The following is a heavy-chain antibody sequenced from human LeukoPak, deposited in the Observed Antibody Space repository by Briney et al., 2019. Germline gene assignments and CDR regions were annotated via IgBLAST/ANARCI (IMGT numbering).Heavy chain of an antibody. D-gene: IGHD2-15*01. Sequence: HGESLKISCKGSGYRFSTYWIGWVRQMPGKGLEWMGIIYPYDSDTRYSPSLKGQVTISADKSITSAYLQWSSLKASDSAMYYCATRYCNGGSCYLIWGQGTLVTVSS. CDR3: ATRYCNGGSCYLI. J-gene: IGHJ4*02. V-gene: IGHV5-51*01. CDR1: GYRFSTYW. CDR2: IYPYDSDT.